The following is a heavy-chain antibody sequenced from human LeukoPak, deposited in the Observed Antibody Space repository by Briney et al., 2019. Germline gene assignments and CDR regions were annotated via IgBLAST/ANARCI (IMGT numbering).Heavy chain of an antibody. CDR2: ISYDGSNK. CDR3: TRETESQLLSNPFHI. J-gene: IGHJ3*02. V-gene: IGHV3-30*04. CDR1: GFTFSSYA. Sequence: GRSLRLSCAASGFTFSSYAMHWVRQAAGKGLEWVAVISYDGSNKYYADSVKGRFIVSRDNSKNTLYLQTNNLRPEDTAVYYCTRETESQLLSNPFHIWGQGTMVTVSS. D-gene: IGHD4-23*01.